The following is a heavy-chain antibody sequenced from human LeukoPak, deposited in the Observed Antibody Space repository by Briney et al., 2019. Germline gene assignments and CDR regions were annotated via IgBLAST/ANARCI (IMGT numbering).Heavy chain of an antibody. CDR3: ARAPGYKGRFGESQAFDP. J-gene: IGHJ5*02. V-gene: IGHV4-61*02. Sequence: SQALSLTCTVSGGSISSGSYYWSWIRQPAGKGLEWIGRIYTSGSTNYNPSLKSRVTISVDTSKNQFSLKLSSVTAADTAVYYCARAPGYKGRFGESQAFDPWGQGTLVTVSS. CDR2: IYTSGST. D-gene: IGHD3-10*01. CDR1: GGSISSGSYY.